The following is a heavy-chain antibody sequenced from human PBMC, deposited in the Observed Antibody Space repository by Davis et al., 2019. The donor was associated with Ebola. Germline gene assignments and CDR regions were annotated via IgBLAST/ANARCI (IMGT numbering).Heavy chain of an antibody. CDR2: IIPILGIA. Sequence: SVKVSCKASGGTFSSYAISWVRQAPGQGLEWMGRIIPILGIANYAQKFQGRVTITADKSTSTAYMELSSLRSEDTAVYYCARSSTSCYSTVCYFDYWGQGTLVTVSS. D-gene: IGHD2-2*01. J-gene: IGHJ4*02. CDR3: ARSSTSCYSTVCYFDY. V-gene: IGHV1-69*04. CDR1: GGTFSSYA.